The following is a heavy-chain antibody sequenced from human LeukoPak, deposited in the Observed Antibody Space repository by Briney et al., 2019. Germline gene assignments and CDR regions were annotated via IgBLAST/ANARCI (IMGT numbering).Heavy chain of an antibody. D-gene: IGHD6-13*01. J-gene: IGHJ4*02. CDR1: GFTFSSYA. CDR3: ASPRLAAAGYDRPPDY. CDR2: IPYDGSNK. V-gene: IGHV3-30*04. Sequence: GRSLRLSCAASGFTFSSYAMHWVRQAPGKGLEWVAVIPYDGSNKYYADSVRGRFTISRDNSKNTLYLQMNSLRAEDTAVYYCASPRLAAAGYDRPPDYWGQGTLVTVSS.